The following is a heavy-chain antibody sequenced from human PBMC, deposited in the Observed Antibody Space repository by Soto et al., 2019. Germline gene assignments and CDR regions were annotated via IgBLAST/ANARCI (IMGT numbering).Heavy chain of an antibody. J-gene: IGHJ4*02. V-gene: IGHV3-21*01. CDR3: ARAFEDYVWGTYPSQY. CDR1: GFTFSSYA. D-gene: IGHD3-16*02. CDR2: ILGDSGYI. Sequence: EVHLVESGGGLVKPGGSLRLSCAASGFTFSSYAMNWVRQAPGQGLEWVSSILGDSGYIHYADSVKGRFTVSRDNDKNSLFLQMDSLRAEDTAVYYGARAFEDYVWGTYPSQYLGQGILVTVSS.